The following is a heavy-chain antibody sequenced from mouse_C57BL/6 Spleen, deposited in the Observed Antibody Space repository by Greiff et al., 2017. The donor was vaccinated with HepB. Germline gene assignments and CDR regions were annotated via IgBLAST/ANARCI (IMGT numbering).Heavy chain of an antibody. J-gene: IGHJ4*01. Sequence: EVMLVESGGGLVQPGGSLKLSCAASGFTFSDYYMYWVRQTPEKRLEWVAYISNGGGSTYYPDTVKGRFTISRDNAKNTLYLQMSRLKSEDTAMYYCARDGVYYDYPYYAMDYWGQGTSVTVSS. CDR1: GFTFSDYY. CDR3: ARDGVYYDYPYYAMDY. D-gene: IGHD2-4*01. V-gene: IGHV5-12*01. CDR2: ISNGGGST.